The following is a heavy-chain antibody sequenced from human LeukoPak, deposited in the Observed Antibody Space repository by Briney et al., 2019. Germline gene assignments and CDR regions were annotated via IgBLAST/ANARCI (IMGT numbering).Heavy chain of an antibody. V-gene: IGHV4-59*01. CDR1: GGSISSYY. Sequence: SETLSLTCTVSGGSISSYYWSWIRQPPGKGLEWIGYIYYSGSTNYNPSLKSRVTISVDTSKNQFSLKLSSVTAADTAVYYCARAIGGYYFDYWGQGTLVTVSS. CDR3: ARAIGGYYFDY. J-gene: IGHJ4*02. CDR2: IYYSGST.